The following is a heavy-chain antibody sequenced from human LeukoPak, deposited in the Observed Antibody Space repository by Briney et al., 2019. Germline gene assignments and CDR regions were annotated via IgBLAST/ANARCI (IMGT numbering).Heavy chain of an antibody. J-gene: IGHJ4*02. CDR1: GFTFDDYA. CDR3: ARSLQWLGDFDY. Sequence: GGSLRLSCAASGFTFDDYAMHWVRQAPGKGLEWVSGISWNSGSIGYAYSVKGRFTISRDNAKNSLYLQMNSLRAEDTALYYCARSLQWLGDFDYWGQGTLVTVSS. V-gene: IGHV3-9*01. D-gene: IGHD6-19*01. CDR2: ISWNSGSI.